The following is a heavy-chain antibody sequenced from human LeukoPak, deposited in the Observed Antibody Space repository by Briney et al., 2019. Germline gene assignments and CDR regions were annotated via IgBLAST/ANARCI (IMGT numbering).Heavy chain of an antibody. CDR1: GGSISSGDYY. CDR3: ASEGSGSYIDY. D-gene: IGHD3-10*01. Sequence: SETLSLTCTVSGGSISSGDYYWSWIRQPPGKGLEWIGEINHSGSTNYNPSLKSRVTISVDTSKNQFSLKLSSVTAADTAVYYCASEGSGSYIDYWGQGTLVTVSS. J-gene: IGHJ4*02. CDR2: INHSGST. V-gene: IGHV4-39*07.